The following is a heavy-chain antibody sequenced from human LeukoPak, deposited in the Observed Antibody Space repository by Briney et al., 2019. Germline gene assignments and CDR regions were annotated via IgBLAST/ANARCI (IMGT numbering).Heavy chain of an antibody. CDR1: GFTFTAFS. Sequence: PGGSLRLSCAASGFTFTAFSMNWIRQAPGKGLEWVSSISRSGHMYYADSVKGRFTISRDDAKNSLFLQMNSLRAEDTTVYYCAREGGESPDGFWGQGTLVTVSS. D-gene: IGHD3-10*01. V-gene: IGHV3-69-1*02. CDR2: ISRSGHM. J-gene: IGHJ4*02. CDR3: AREGGESPDGF.